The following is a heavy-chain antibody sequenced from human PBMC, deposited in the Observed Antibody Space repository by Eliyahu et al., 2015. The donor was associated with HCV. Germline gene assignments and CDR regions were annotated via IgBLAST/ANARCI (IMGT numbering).Heavy chain of an antibody. V-gene: IGHV1-18*01. Sequence: QVQLVQSGAEVKKPGASVKVSCKASGYTFTSYGISWVRQAPGQGLEWMGWISAYHGNTNYAQKLQGRVTMTTDTSTSTAYMELRSLRSDDTAVYYCARVRIDYGDYYWFDPWGQGTLVTVSS. J-gene: IGHJ5*02. CDR1: GYTFTSYG. CDR2: ISAYHGNT. CDR3: ARVRIDYGDYYWFDP. D-gene: IGHD4-17*01.